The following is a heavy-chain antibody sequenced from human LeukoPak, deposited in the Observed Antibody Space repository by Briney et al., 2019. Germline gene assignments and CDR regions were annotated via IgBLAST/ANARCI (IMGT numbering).Heavy chain of an antibody. CDR1: GGSISSSSYY. Sequence: SETLSLTCTVSGGSISSSSYYWGWIRQPPGKGLEWIGSIYYSGSAYYNPSLKSRVTISVDTSKNQFSLKLSSVTAADTAVYYCAGIAVAGTYYWGQGTLVTVSS. V-gene: IGHV4-39*07. J-gene: IGHJ4*01. CDR2: IYYSGSA. D-gene: IGHD6-19*01. CDR3: AGIAVAGTYY.